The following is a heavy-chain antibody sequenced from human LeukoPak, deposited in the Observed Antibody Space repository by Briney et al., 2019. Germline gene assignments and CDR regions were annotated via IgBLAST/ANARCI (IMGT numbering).Heavy chain of an antibody. CDR3: AKSDAYDTTYYFAF. D-gene: IGHD3-22*01. Sequence: VGSLRLSCVASGFTGRRYAMNWVREAPGRGVGWVSTLSGGGGGAYYADSVRGGVTISRDTSKNTLYLHMKSLRAADTAVYFCAKSDAYDTTYYFAFWGQGSLVTVSS. CDR2: LSGGGGGA. CDR1: GFTGRRYA. J-gene: IGHJ4*02. V-gene: IGHV3-23*01.